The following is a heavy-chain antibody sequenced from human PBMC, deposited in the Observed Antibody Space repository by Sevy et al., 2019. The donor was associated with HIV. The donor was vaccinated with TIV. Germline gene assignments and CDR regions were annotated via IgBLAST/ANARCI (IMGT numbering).Heavy chain of an antibody. Sequence: GGSLRLSCAVSGFSFDSYGMTWVRQAPGKGLEWVSGISGSGTRTYYADSVKGRFSISRDNSKNRLYLQMNSLRSEEKAIYYCGKGGGGHYDPDEIGYYFYYYNMDVWGKGTTVTVSS. CDR3: GKGGGGHYDPDEIGYYFYYYNMDV. D-gene: IGHD3-22*01. J-gene: IGHJ6*03. CDR1: GFSFDSYG. CDR2: ISGSGTRT. V-gene: IGHV3-23*01.